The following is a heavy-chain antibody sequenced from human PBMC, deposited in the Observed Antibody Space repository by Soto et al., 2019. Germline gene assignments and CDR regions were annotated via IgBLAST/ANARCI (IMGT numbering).Heavy chain of an antibody. J-gene: IGHJ6*02. V-gene: IGHV1-2*04. CDR2: INPNSGGT. CDR1: GYTFTGYY. Sequence: ASVKVSCKASGYTFTGYYMHWVRQAPGQGLEWMGWINPNSGGTNYAQKFQGWVTMTRDTSISTAYMELSRLRSDDTAVYYCARDPFSVTTSSYYYYYGMDVWGQGTTVTVSS. CDR3: ARDPFSVTTSSYYYYYGMDV. D-gene: IGHD4-4*01.